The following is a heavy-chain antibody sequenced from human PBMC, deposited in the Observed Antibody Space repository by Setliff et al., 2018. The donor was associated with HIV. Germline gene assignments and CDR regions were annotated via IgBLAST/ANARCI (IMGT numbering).Heavy chain of an antibody. Sequence: KPSETLSLTCTVSGGSISSHYWIWIRQPPGKGLEWIGYIHYSGATNYNPSLKSRVTISLDTSRTQFSLNLSSVTAADTAVYYCARHGAFYYYYYMDVWGKGTTVTVSS. V-gene: IGHV4-59*08. CDR1: GGSISSHY. CDR2: IHYSGAT. CDR3: ARHGAFYYYYYMDV. J-gene: IGHJ6*03.